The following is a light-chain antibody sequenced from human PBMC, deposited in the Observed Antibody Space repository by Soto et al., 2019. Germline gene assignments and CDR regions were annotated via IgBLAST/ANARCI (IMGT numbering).Light chain of an antibody. V-gene: IGKV1-9*01. CDR3: QQLYSYPLT. CDR1: QSVSSN. Sequence: TQSPATLSVSPGERATLSCRASQSVSSNLAWYQQKPGKAPKLLIYAASALQTGVSSRFSGSGYGTDFALTISNLQPEDFATYFCQQLYSYPLTFGGGTTVEF. CDR2: AAS. J-gene: IGKJ4*01.